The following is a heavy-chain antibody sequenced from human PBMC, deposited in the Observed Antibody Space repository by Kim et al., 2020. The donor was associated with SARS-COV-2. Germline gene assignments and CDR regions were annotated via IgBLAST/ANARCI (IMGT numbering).Heavy chain of an antibody. CDR1: GGSISSYY. Sequence: SETLSLTCTVSGGSISSYYWSWIRQPPGKGLEWIGYIYYSGSTNYNPSLKSRVTISVDTSKNQFSLKLSSVTAADTAVYYCARGRVVDGSGSYYYYGMDVWGQGTTVTVSS. J-gene: IGHJ6*02. CDR2: IYYSGST. CDR3: ARGRVVDGSGSYYYYGMDV. V-gene: IGHV4-59*01. D-gene: IGHD3-10*01.